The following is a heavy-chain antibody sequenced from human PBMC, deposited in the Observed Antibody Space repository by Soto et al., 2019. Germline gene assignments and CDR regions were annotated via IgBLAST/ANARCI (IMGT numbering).Heavy chain of an antibody. CDR1: GFTFGIYA. Sequence: HPGGSLRLSCAASGFTFGIYAMSWVRQAPGKGLEWVSAISGSGANTYYADSVRGRFTISRDNSKNTLYLQMNSLRAEDTALYYCAKFMSPYCGGGSCYFWGQGTLVTVSS. J-gene: IGHJ4*02. CDR3: AKFMSPYCGGGSCYF. V-gene: IGHV3-23*01. CDR2: ISGSGANT. D-gene: IGHD2-15*01.